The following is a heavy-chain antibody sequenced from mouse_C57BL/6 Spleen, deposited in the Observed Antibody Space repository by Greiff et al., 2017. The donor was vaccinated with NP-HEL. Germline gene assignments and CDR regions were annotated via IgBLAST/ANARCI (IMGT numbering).Heavy chain of an antibody. Sequence: VQLQQSGPELVKPGASVKISCKASGYTITDYYMNWVKQSHGKSLEWIGDINPNNGGTSYNQKFKGKATLTVDKSSSTAYMELRSLTSEDSAVYYCASVLRYYAMDYWGQGTSVTVSS. CDR3: ASVLRYYAMDY. J-gene: IGHJ4*01. CDR2: INPNNGGT. CDR1: GYTITDYY. D-gene: IGHD2-12*01. V-gene: IGHV1-26*01.